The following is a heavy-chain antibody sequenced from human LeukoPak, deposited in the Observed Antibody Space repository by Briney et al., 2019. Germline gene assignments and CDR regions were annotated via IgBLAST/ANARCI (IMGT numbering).Heavy chain of an antibody. J-gene: IGHJ4*02. CDR1: GGTFSSYA. D-gene: IGHD2-2*01. V-gene: IGHV1-69*04. CDR3: ARDDCSSTSCYYAV. CDR2: IIPILGIA. Sequence: ASVKVSCKASGGTFSSYAISWVRQAPGQGLEWMGRIIPILGIANYAQKFQGRVTITADKSTGTAYMELSSLRSEDTAVYYCARDDCSSTSCYYAVWGQGTLVTVSS.